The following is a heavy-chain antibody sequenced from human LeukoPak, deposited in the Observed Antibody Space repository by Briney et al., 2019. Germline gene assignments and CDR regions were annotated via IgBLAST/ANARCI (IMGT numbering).Heavy chain of an antibody. CDR2: IYTSGST. Sequence: SQTLSLTCTVSGGSINSDSYYWSWIRQPAGKGLEWIGRIYTSGSTNYNPSLKSRVTISVDTSKNYFSLKLTSVTAADTAVYYCASGGMAGRWPLNYWGRGTLVTVSS. CDR3: ASGGMAGRWPLNY. CDR1: GGSINSDSYY. D-gene: IGHD6-19*01. V-gene: IGHV4-61*02. J-gene: IGHJ4*02.